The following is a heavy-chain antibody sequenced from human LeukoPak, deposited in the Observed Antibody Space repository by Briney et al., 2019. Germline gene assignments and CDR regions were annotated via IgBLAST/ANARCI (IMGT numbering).Heavy chain of an antibody. Sequence: GGSLRLSCATSTFTFSSYAMHWVRQAPGKGLEWVAVISFDGSKDYFADSVKGRFTISTDNSKNTMYLHMSSLRLEDTAVYYCARDSDTFGALDYWGQGTLVTVSS. CDR1: TFTFSSYA. J-gene: IGHJ4*02. D-gene: IGHD3-10*01. V-gene: IGHV3-30-3*01. CDR2: ISFDGSKD. CDR3: ARDSDTFGALDY.